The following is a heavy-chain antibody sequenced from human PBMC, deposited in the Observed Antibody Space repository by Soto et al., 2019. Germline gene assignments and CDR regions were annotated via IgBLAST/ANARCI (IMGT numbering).Heavy chain of an antibody. D-gene: IGHD3-22*01. CDR1: GGSISSGGYS. CDR3: ARRLYYDSSGFEGGGMDV. V-gene: IGHV4-30-2*01. CDR2: TYHSGST. Sequence: LSLTCAVSGGSISSGGYSWSWIRQPPGKGLEWIGYTYHSGSTYYNPSLKSRVTISVDRSKNQFSLKLSSVTAADTAVYYCARRLYYDSSGFEGGGMDVWGQGTTVTVSS. J-gene: IGHJ6*02.